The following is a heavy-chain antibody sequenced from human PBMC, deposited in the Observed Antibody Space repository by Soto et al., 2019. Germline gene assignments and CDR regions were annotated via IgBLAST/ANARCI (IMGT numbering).Heavy chain of an antibody. J-gene: IGHJ6*02. D-gene: IGHD6-6*01. Sequence: QVQLVQSGAEVKKPGASVKVSCKASGYTFTSYGISWVRQAPGQGLEWMGWISAYNGNTNYAQKLQGRVTMTTDTSTSTAYMERRSLRSDDTAVYYCARSAGRARPYYDYGMDVWGQGTTVTVSS. CDR1: GYTFTSYG. V-gene: IGHV1-18*01. CDR3: ARSAGRARPYYDYGMDV. CDR2: ISAYNGNT.